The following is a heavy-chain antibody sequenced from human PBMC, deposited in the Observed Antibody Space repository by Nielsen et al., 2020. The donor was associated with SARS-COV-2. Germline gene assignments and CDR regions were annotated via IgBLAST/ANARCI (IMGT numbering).Heavy chain of an antibody. D-gene: IGHD3-16*01. CDR2: ISSSGSTI. Sequence: GESLKISCAASGFTFSDYYMSWIRQAPGKGLEWVSYISSSGSTIYYADSVKGRFTISRDNAKNSLYLQMNSLRAEDTAVYYCARAPLGYTYGMDVWGQGTTVTVSS. V-gene: IGHV3-11*04. CDR3: ARAPLGYTYGMDV. J-gene: IGHJ6*02. CDR1: GFTFSDYY.